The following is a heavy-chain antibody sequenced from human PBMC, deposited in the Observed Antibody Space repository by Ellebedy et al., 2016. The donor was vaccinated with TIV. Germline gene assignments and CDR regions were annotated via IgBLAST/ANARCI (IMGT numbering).Heavy chain of an antibody. D-gene: IGHD4-11*01. CDR3: ARQAGSNYFLIED. Sequence: PGGSLRLSCAASGFTFSSYGMHWVRQAPGKGLEWVAVISYDGSNKYYGDSVKGRFTISRDTSKNTVHLQMNSLRVEDTAVYYCARQAGSNYFLIEDWGQGTLVTVSS. J-gene: IGHJ4*02. V-gene: IGHV3-30*03. CDR2: ISYDGSNK. CDR1: GFTFSSYG.